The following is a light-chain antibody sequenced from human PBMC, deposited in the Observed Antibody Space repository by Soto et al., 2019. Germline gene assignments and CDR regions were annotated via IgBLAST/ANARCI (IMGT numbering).Light chain of an antibody. J-gene: IGKJ3*01. V-gene: IGKV3-11*01. Sequence: EIVLTQSPATLSFSPGERATPSSRTSQSVTTNFAWYQQKPGQAPRLLIYDISNRATGIPDRFSGSGSGTDFTLTISSLEPEDFAVYYCQQRATWPPLITVGPGTKVEIK. CDR3: QQRATWPPLIT. CDR1: QSVTTN. CDR2: DIS.